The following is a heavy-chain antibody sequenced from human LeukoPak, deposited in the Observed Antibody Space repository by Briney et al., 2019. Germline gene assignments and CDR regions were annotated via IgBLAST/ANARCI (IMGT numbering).Heavy chain of an antibody. CDR3: ARHSQRKDYYGMDV. CDR1: GDSISSYY. CDR2: IYYSGST. V-gene: IGHV4-59*08. Sequence: PSETLSLTCNVSGDSISSYYWSWIRQPPGKGLEWIGYIYYSGSTSYSPSLKSRVTISLDTSKSQFFLILSSLTAADTAVYYCARHSQRKDYYGMDVWGQGTTVTASS. J-gene: IGHJ6*02.